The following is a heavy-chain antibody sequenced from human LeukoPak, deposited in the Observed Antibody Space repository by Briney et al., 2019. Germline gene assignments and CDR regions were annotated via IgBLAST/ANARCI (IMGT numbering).Heavy chain of an antibody. D-gene: IGHD4-17*01. J-gene: IGHJ4*02. V-gene: IGHV1-2*02. CDR1: GYTFTGYY. Sequence: ASVKVSCKASGYTFTGYYMHWVRQAPGQGLEWMGWINPNSGGTNYAQKFQGRVTMTRDTSISTAYMELSRLRSDDTALYYCAKDVQTTVTTWFDYWGQGTLVTVPS. CDR2: INPNSGGT. CDR3: AKDVQTTVTTWFDY.